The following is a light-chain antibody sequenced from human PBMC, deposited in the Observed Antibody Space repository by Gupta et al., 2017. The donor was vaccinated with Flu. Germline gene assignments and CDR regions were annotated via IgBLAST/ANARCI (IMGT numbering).Light chain of an antibody. CDR2: EVS. CDR1: HSPVYSDGNTS. V-gene: IGKV2-30*01. CDR3: KKGTRPWT. J-gene: IGKJ2*02. Sequence: VVLTQSPLSLPVTLGQPASISCRSSHSPVYSDGNTSMNWFQERPGQSPRHIIHEVSNRDCGVPETLSGRGLVTDFARKSSRREVEDVGVYYGKKGTRPWTFGQGTKVEIK.